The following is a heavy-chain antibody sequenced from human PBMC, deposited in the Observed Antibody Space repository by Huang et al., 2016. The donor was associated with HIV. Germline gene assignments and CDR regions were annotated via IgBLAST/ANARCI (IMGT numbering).Heavy chain of an antibody. J-gene: IGHJ5*02. D-gene: IGHD2-2*01. CDR2: IHHNGIA. V-gene: IGHV4-39*01. CDR3: ARQGGDCTSISCYLSWFDP. CDR1: GGSVSSRNYY. Sequence: QLQLQESGPGLVKPSQNLSLTCTVFGGSVSSRNYYWAWIRTTPGKGLEWIGSIHHNGIAYSNRSLKGRVSSIVDKSKNQFSLEVTSATAADSAIYYCARQGGDCTSISCYLSWFDPWGQGTLVTVSS.